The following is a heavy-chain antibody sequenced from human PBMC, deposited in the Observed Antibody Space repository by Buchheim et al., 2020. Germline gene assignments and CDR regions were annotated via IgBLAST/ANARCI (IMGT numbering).Heavy chain of an antibody. CDR2: IWFDGSQQ. Sequence: VQLLESGGGLVQPGGSLRLSCAASGFDFSTYGMHWVRQALGKGLEWLAIIWFDGSQQYYADSVKGRFTISRDNSKNTLYLQMTSLRAEDTAMYYCASAGNAAPFDYWGQGTL. V-gene: IGHV3-33*01. CDR3: ASAGNAAPFDY. CDR1: GFDFSTYG. J-gene: IGHJ4*02. D-gene: IGHD1-1*01.